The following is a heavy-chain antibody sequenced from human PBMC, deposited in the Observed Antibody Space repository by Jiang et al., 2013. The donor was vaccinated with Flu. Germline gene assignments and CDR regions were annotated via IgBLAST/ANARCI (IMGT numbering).Heavy chain of an antibody. Sequence: SGAEVKKPGASVNVSCKASGYSFTYYAIHWVRQAPGQRPECMGWINTANGNTKYSQKFQGRLTITRDTSASTVYMELTSLTSEDTSVYYCARDLRNNWFDPWGQGTLVTVSS. CDR2: INTANGNT. J-gene: IGHJ5*02. V-gene: IGHV1-3*04. CDR1: GYSFTYYA. CDR3: ARDLRNNWFDP.